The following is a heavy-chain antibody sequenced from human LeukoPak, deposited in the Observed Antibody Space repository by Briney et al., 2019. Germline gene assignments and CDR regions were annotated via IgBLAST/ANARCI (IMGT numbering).Heavy chain of an antibody. CDR3: TRGLVHDTSGYYSDY. J-gene: IGHJ4*02. CDR2: INSDGSWT. D-gene: IGHD3-22*01. Sequence: GGSLRLSCAASGNYWMHWVRQAPGKGLVWVSHINSDGSWTSYADSVKGRFTISKDNAKNTLYLQMDSLRAEDSAVYYCTRGLVHDTSGYYSDYWGQGILVTVSS. CDR1: GNYW. V-gene: IGHV3-74*01.